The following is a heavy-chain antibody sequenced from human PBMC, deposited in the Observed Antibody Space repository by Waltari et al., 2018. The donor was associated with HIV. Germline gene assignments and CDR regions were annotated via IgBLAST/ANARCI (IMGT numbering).Heavy chain of an antibody. CDR1: GGSFSGYY. D-gene: IGHD2-15*01. J-gene: IGHJ4*02. Sequence: QVQLQQWGAGLLKPSETLSLTCAVYGGSFSGYYWSWIRQPPGKGLEWIGELKHSGRTNNNPPLKSLVTISVDTSKNQFSLKLSSVTAADTAVYYCARAGWYCSGGSCYHYFDYWGQGTLVTVSS. CDR3: ARAGWYCSGGSCYHYFDY. V-gene: IGHV4-34*01. CDR2: LKHSGRT.